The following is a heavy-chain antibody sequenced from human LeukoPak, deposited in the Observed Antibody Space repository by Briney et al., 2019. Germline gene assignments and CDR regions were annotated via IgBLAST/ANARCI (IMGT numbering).Heavy chain of an antibody. CDR1: GVSISSSSFC. V-gene: IGHV4-39*01. J-gene: IGHJ5*01. CDR2: TCYSGDT. Sequence: SETLSLTCAVSGVSISSSSFCWDWIRQPPGKGLEWIGGTCYSGDTFYSSSLNSRLTISMDTSKNHFSLRLNSVLAADTAMYYCAGQKGPHIVRIVLRNSWFDSWGQGILVTVSS. CDR3: AGQKGPHIVRIVLRNSWFDS. D-gene: IGHD3-10*01.